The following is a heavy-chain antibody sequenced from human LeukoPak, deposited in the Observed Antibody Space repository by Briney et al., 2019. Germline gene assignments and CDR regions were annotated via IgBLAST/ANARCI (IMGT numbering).Heavy chain of an antibody. D-gene: IGHD2-2*01. CDR2: ISYDGSNK. V-gene: IGHV3-30*04. J-gene: IGHJ4*02. Sequence: GGSLRLSCAASGFTFSSYAMHWVRQAPGKGLEWVAVISYDGSNKYYAGSVKGRFTTSRDNSKNTMYLQMNSLRAEDTAVYYCATSYCSTTSCTPKYWGQGTLVTVSS. CDR3: ATSYCSTTSCTPKY. CDR1: GFTFSSYA.